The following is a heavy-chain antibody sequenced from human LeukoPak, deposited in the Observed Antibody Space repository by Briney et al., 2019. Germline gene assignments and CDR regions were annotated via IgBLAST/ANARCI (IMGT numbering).Heavy chain of an antibody. D-gene: IGHD3-22*01. CDR3: ARPLSNGYFHDSGGYYPYAMDV. J-gene: IGHJ6*02. CDR2: ISYDGSNK. V-gene: IGHV3-30*09. CDR1: GFSFSPST. Sequence: PGISVRLSCAASGFSFSPSTMLWVRRAPGTGMEGAAVISYDGSNKFYADSVKGRFAISRDNSKNTLYLQMNSLRGYDSAVYYCARPLSNGYFHDSGGYYPYAMDVWGQGTTVTVSS.